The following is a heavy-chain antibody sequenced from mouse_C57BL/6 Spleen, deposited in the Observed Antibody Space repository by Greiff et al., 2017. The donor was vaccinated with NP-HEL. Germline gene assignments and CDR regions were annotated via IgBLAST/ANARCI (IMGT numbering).Heavy chain of an antibody. V-gene: IGHV3-6*01. J-gene: IGHJ4*01. CDR2: ISYDGSN. CDR1: GYSITSGYY. Sequence: EVKLQESGPGLVKPSQSLSLTCSVTGYSITSGYYWNWIRQFPGNKLEWMGYISYDGSNNYNPSLKNRISITRDTSKNQFFLKLNSVTTEDTATYYCARDGRASAMDYWGQGTSVTVSS. D-gene: IGHD3-1*01. CDR3: ARDGRASAMDY.